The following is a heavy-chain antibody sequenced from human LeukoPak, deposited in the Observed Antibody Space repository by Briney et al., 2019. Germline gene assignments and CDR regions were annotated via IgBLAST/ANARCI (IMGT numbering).Heavy chain of an antibody. CDR2: IYYSGST. V-gene: IGHV4-30-4*08. Sequence: SETLSLTCAVYGGSFSGYYWSWIRQPPGKGLEWIGYIYYSGSTYYNPSLKSRVTISVDTSKNQFSLKLSSVTAADTAVYYCASGPYCSSTSCYKTFDIWGQGTMVTVSS. CDR1: GGSFSGYY. D-gene: IGHD2-2*01. J-gene: IGHJ3*02. CDR3: ASGPYCSSTSCYKTFDI.